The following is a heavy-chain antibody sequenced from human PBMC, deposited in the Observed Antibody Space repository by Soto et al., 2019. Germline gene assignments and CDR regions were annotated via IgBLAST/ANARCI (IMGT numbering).Heavy chain of an antibody. J-gene: IGHJ4*02. Sequence: QVQLQESGPGLVKPSETLSLTCTVSGGSISSYYWSWIRQPPGKGLEWIGYIYHSGSTNYNPSLMSRATISLHTPTNPFPRKLSSVTAADSAVYYCASLLFGEPVDYWGQGTLVTFSS. CDR2: IYHSGST. CDR3: ASLLFGEPVDY. V-gene: IGHV4-59*08. D-gene: IGHD3-10*01. CDR1: GGSISSYY.